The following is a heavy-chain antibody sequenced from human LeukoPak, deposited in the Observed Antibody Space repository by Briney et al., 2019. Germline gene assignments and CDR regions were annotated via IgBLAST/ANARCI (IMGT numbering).Heavy chain of an antibody. Sequence: PGGSLRLSCAASGFTFSRYWMSWVRQAPGKGLEWVGRIKGKTDGGTTDYAAPVKGRFTISRDDSKNTLYLQMNSLKTEDTAVYYCTTEVIGVVIYWGQGTLVTVSS. CDR3: TTEVIGVVIY. CDR2: IKGKTDGGTT. CDR1: GFTFSRYW. J-gene: IGHJ4*02. V-gene: IGHV3-15*01. D-gene: IGHD3-3*01.